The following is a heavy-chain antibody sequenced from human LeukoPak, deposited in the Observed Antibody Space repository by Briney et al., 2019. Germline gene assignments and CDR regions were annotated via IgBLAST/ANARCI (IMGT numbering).Heavy chain of an antibody. V-gene: IGHV4-4*02. J-gene: IGHJ4*02. D-gene: IGHD2-15*01. Sequence: GSLSLSCAASGFTFSTFAMIWVRQPPGKGLEWIGNIYYSGKTDYNPSLKSRVTISVDTSKNQFSLKLSSVTAADTAVYYCARVAAKTVEYWGQGTLVTVSS. CDR1: GFTFSTFA. CDR2: IYYSGKT. CDR3: ARVAAKTVEY.